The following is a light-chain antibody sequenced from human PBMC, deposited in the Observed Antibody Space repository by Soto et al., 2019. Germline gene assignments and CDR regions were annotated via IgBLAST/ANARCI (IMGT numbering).Light chain of an antibody. CDR1: QTVSSAR. J-gene: IGKJ1*01. V-gene: IGKV3-20*01. Sequence: EIVLTQSPGTLSLSPGERATLSCRASQTVSSARLAWFQQKAGQAPRLLIYGASSRAPGIPDRFSGSGSETDFTLTISRLEPEDFAVYYCQQYGSSGTFGQGTKVDIK. CDR2: GAS. CDR3: QQYGSSGT.